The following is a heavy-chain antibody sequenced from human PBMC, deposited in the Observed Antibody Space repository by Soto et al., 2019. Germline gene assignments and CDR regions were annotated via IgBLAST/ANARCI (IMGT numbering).Heavy chain of an antibody. Sequence: ASVKVSCKASGYTFTGYYMHWVRQAPGQGLEWMGWINPNSGGTNYAQKFQGWVTMTRDTSISTAYMELSRLRSDDTALYYYAIGSQGGWYGNNYYDMDVWGKGTTVTVSS. CDR1: GYTFTGYY. CDR2: INPNSGGT. CDR3: AIGSQGGWYGNNYYDMDV. V-gene: IGHV1-2*04. D-gene: IGHD6-19*01. J-gene: IGHJ6*03.